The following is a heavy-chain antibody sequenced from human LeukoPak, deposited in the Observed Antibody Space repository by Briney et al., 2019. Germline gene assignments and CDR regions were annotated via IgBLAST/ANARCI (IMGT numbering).Heavy chain of an antibody. V-gene: IGHV3-23*01. D-gene: IGHD4-23*01. CDR3: ANRWYYFDY. CDR2: VTGSGTST. CDR1: GFTFSNYA. Sequence: GGSLRLSCAAPGFTFSNYAMTWVRQAPGKGLEWVSTVTGSGTSTFYADSVKGRFTISRDNSKNTLYLQMNSLRVEDTAVYYCANRWYYFDYWGQGTLVTVSS. J-gene: IGHJ4*02.